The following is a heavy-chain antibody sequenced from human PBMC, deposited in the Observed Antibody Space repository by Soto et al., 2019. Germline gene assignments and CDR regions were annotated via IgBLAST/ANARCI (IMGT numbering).Heavy chain of an antibody. CDR1: GYTFTSYD. CDR3: ARVTYYYDSSGYYFLWFDP. J-gene: IGHJ5*02. Sequence: QVQLVQSGAEVKKPGASVKVSCKASGYTFTSYDINWVRQATGQGLEWMGWMNPNSGNTGYAQKFQGRVTMTRNTSISTAYMERSSLRSEDTAVYYCARVTYYYDSSGYYFLWFDPWGQGTLVTVSS. V-gene: IGHV1-8*01. CDR2: MNPNSGNT. D-gene: IGHD3-22*01.